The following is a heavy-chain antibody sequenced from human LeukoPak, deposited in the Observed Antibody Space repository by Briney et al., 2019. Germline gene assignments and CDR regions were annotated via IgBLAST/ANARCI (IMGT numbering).Heavy chain of an antibody. Sequence: PSQTLSLTCTVSGGSISSGGYYWSWIRQHPGKGLEWIGYIYYSGSTYYNPSLKSRVTISVDTSKNQFSLKLSSVTAADTAVYYCARDSYDGDYAIDPWGQGTLVTVSS. CDR3: ARDSYDGDYAIDP. CDR1: GGSISSGGYY. D-gene: IGHD4-17*01. CDR2: IYYSGST. V-gene: IGHV4-30-4*08. J-gene: IGHJ5*02.